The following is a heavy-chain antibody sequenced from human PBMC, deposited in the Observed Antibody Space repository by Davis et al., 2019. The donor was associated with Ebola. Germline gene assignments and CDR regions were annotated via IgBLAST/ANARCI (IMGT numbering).Heavy chain of an antibody. CDR1: RGTFSSYA. Sequence: SVKVSCKASRGTFSSYAISWVRQAPGQGLEWMGGIIPIFGTANYAQKFQGRVTITADESTSTAYMELSSLRSEDTAVYYCARDNSGNWNDDYFDYWGQGTLVTVSS. CDR3: ARDNSGNWNDDYFDY. CDR2: IIPIFGTA. V-gene: IGHV1-69*13. J-gene: IGHJ4*02. D-gene: IGHD1-1*01.